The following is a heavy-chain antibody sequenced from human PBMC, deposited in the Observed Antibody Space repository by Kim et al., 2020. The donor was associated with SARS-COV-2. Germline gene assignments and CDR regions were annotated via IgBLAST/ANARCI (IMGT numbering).Heavy chain of an antibody. V-gene: IGHV1-69*01. D-gene: IGHD3-22*01. Sequence: KFQGRGTITADESTSTAYMELSSLRSEDTAVYYCARGVITMIVNPGAFDIWGQGTMVTVSS. CDR3: ARGVITMIVNPGAFDI. J-gene: IGHJ3*02.